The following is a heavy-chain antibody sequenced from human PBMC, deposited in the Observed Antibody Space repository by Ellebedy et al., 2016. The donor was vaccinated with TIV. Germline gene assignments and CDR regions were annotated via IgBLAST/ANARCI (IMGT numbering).Heavy chain of an antibody. CDR1: GFTFSSYS. Sequence: GESLKISCAASGFTFSSYSMNWVRQAPGKGLEWVSYISSSSSTIYYADSVKGRFTISRDNAKNSLYLQMNSLRAEDTALYYCAKDSHYGDSYGNWFDPWGQGTLVTVSS. CDR2: ISSSSSTI. V-gene: IGHV3-48*01. CDR3: AKDSHYGDSYGNWFDP. D-gene: IGHD4-17*01. J-gene: IGHJ5*02.